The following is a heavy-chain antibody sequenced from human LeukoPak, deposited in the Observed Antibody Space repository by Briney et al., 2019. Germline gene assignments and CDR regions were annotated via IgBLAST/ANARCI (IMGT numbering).Heavy chain of an antibody. CDR3: ARVQPVAGGVAFDI. CDR1: GGSISNYY. J-gene: IGHJ3*02. CDR2: IYYSGSA. D-gene: IGHD6-19*01. V-gene: IGHV4-59*01. Sequence: SETLSLTCTVSGGSISNYYWSWIRQPPGKGLEWIGYIYYSGSASYNPSLKSRVTISVDTSKNQFSLKLSSVSAADTAVFYCARVQPVAGGVAFDIWGQGTMVTVSS.